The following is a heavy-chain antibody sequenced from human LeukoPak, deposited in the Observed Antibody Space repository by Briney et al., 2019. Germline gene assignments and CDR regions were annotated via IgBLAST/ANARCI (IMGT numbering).Heavy chain of an antibody. CDR1: GGTFSSYA. V-gene: IGHV1-69*13. CDR3: ARDLAYSRLDY. Sequence: ASVKVSCKASGGTFSSYAISWVRQAPGQGLEWMGGIIPIFGTANYAQKFQGRVTITADESTSTAYMELSSLRVEDTAFYYCARDLAYSRLDYWGQGMLVTVSS. CDR2: IIPIFGTA. D-gene: IGHD5-18*01. J-gene: IGHJ4*02.